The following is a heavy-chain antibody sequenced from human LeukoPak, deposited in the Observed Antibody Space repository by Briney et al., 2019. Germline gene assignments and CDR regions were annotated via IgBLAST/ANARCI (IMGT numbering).Heavy chain of an antibody. V-gene: IGHV3-7*01. CDR1: GFTFSSYW. Sequence: GGSLRLSCAASGFTFSSYWMSWVRQAPGKGLEWVANIKQDGSEKYYVDSVKGRFTISRDNAKNSLYLQMNSLRAEDTAVYYCARADYDYVWGSYRAPLDYWGQGTLVTVSS. D-gene: IGHD3-16*02. J-gene: IGHJ4*02. CDR3: ARADYDYVWGSYRAPLDY. CDR2: IKQDGSEK.